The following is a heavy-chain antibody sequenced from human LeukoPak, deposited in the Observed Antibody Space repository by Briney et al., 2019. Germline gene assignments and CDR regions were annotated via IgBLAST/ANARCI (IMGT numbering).Heavy chain of an antibody. V-gene: IGHV1-69*06. Sequence: ASVKVSCKASGGTFSSYAISWARQAPGQGLEWMGGIIPIFGTANYAQKFQGRVTITADKSTSTAYMELSSLRSEDTAVYYCAREGEGITGNYFDYWGQGTLVTVSS. CDR2: IIPIFGTA. CDR3: AREGEGITGNYFDY. D-gene: IGHD1-20*01. CDR1: GGTFSSYA. J-gene: IGHJ4*02.